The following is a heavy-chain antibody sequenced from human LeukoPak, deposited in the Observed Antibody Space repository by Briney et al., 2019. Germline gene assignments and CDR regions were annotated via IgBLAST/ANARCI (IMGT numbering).Heavy chain of an antibody. CDR3: ARYYDSSGYYYVGWFDP. J-gene: IGHJ5*02. Sequence: SETLSLTCTVSGGSISSYYWSWIRQPAGKGLEWIGRIYTSGSTNYNPSLKSRVTISVDTSKNQFSLKLSSVTAADTAVYYCARYYDSSGYYYVGWFDPWGQGTLVTVSS. CDR1: GGSISSYY. CDR2: IYTSGST. V-gene: IGHV4-4*07. D-gene: IGHD3-22*01.